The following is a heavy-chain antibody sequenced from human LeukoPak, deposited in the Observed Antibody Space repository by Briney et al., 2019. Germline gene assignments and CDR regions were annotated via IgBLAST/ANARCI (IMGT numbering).Heavy chain of an antibody. D-gene: IGHD4-17*01. Sequence: PGGPLRLSCAASGFTFSSYWMSWVRQAPGKGLEWVANIKQDGSEKYYVDSVKGRFTISRDNAKNSLYLQMNSLRAEDTAVYYCARDLGDYVFDPWGQGTLVTVSS. V-gene: IGHV3-7*01. CDR1: GFTFSSYW. J-gene: IGHJ5*02. CDR2: IKQDGSEK. CDR3: ARDLGDYVFDP.